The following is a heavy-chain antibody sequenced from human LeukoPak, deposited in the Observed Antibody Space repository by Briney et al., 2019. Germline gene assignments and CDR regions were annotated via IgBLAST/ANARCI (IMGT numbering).Heavy chain of an antibody. Sequence: PGGSPRLSCAASGFTFSSYSMNWVRQAPGKGLEWISYITGSSSTIYYADSVKGRFTVSRDNAKNSLYLQMNSLRAEDTAVYYCAKDPRRYGDPYPEAYWGQGTLVTVSS. CDR3: AKDPRRYGDPYPEAY. D-gene: IGHD4-17*01. CDR2: ITGSSSTI. CDR1: GFTFSSYS. J-gene: IGHJ4*02. V-gene: IGHV3-48*01.